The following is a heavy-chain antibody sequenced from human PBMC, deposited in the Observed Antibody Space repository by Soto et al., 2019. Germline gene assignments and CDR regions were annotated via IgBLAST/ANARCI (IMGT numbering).Heavy chain of an antibody. CDR2: INAGNGNT. Sequence: ASVKVSCKASGYTFFTYAMHWVRQAPGQGLEWMGWINAGNGNTKYSQKFQGRVTITRDTSASTGYMQLSSLRSEDTAVYYCARGPGGPDGPGDYWGQGTLVTVSS. CDR3: ARGPGGPDGPGDY. V-gene: IGHV1-3*01. D-gene: IGHD2-15*01. J-gene: IGHJ4*02. CDR1: GYTFFTYA.